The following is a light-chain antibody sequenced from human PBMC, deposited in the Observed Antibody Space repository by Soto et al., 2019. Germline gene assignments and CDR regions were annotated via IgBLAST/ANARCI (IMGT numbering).Light chain of an antibody. Sequence: DIQMTQSPSSLSASVGDRVTITCRASQSISSYLNWYQQKPGKAPKLLIYAASSLQSGVPSRFSGSGSGTDFTLTISSLQPEDFATYYFQQSYSTPWTFGQWTKVEIK. V-gene: IGKV1-39*01. J-gene: IGKJ1*01. CDR3: QQSYSTPWT. CDR1: QSISSY. CDR2: AAS.